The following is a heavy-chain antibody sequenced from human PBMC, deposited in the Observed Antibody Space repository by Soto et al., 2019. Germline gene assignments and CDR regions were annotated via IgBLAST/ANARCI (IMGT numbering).Heavy chain of an antibody. Sequence: ASVKVSCKASGDTFTSYYMHWVRQAPGQGLEWMGIINPSGGSTSYAQKFQGRVTMTRDTSTSTVYMELSSLRSEDTAVYYCARDIRFDFEGAQAWGQGTLVTVSS. J-gene: IGHJ5*02. CDR2: INPSGGST. CDR3: ARDIRFDFEGAQA. D-gene: IGHD3-3*01. V-gene: IGHV1-46*01. CDR1: GDTFTSYY.